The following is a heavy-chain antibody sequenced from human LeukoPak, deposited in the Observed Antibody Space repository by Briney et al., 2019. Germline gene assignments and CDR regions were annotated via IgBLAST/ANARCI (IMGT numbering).Heavy chain of an antibody. J-gene: IGHJ2*01. CDR1: GFTFSSYAM. D-gene: IGHD1-26*01. CDR2: IYHSGST. CDR3: AGGGSYPDL. V-gene: IGHV4-4*02. Sequence: GSLRLSCAASGFTFSSYAMSWVRQPPGKGLEWIGEIYHSGSTNYNPSLKSRVTISVDKSKNQFSLKLSSVTAADTAVYYCAGGGSYPDLWGRGTLVTVSS.